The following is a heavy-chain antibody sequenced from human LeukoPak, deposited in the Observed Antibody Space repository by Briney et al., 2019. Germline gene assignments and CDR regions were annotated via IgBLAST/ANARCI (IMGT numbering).Heavy chain of an antibody. Sequence: SETLSLTCSVSGGSIRYYYWSWLRQPPGRGLEWVGYMFSTGSTAYSPSLKTRVTISIDTSKNQFSLRLSSVTAADTAIYYCARGSHFDRHDHFDIWGQGTMVTVSS. V-gene: IGHV4-59*01. D-gene: IGHD3-9*01. CDR1: GGSIRYYY. J-gene: IGHJ3*02. CDR3: ARGSHFDRHDHFDI. CDR2: MFSTGST.